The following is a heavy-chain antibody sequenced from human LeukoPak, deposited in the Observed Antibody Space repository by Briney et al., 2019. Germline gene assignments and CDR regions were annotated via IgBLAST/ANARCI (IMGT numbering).Heavy chain of an antibody. J-gene: IGHJ5*01. CDR2: IYYNGNT. V-gene: IGHV4-39*01. D-gene: IGHD3/OR15-3a*01. CDR1: GGSISSAGYY. Sequence: SETLSLTCTVSGGSISSAGYYWARIRQPPGKVLELIGTIYYNGNTYYNPSLKSRVTLSVDTSKSQFSLKLSSVTAADTAVYYCARLCWSFGLVKAHFDSWGQGTLVTVSS. CDR3: ARLCWSFGLVKAHFDS.